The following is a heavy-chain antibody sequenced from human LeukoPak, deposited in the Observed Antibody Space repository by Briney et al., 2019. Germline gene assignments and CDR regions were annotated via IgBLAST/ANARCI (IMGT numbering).Heavy chain of an antibody. CDR3: AREGGGGYNYVLDY. D-gene: IGHD5-18*01. CDR2: ISSSGSFI. CDR1: TFTFSDYY. J-gene: IGHJ4*02. Sequence: GGSLRLSCAASTFTFSDYYMSWIRQAPGKGLEWVSHISSSGSFIYYADSVKGRFTISRDNAKNSLYLQMNSLRDVDTAIYYFAREGGGGYNYVLDYWGQGILVAVSS. V-gene: IGHV3-11*04.